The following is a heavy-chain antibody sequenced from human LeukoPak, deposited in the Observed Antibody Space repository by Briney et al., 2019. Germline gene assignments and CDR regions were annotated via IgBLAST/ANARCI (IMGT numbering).Heavy chain of an antibody. V-gene: IGHV4-4*07. D-gene: IGHD1-7*01. CDR2: IYTSGST. J-gene: IGHJ4*02. Sequence: SETLSLTCTVSGGSISSYYWSWIRQPAGKGLEWIGRIYTSGSTNYNPSLKSRVTMSVDTSKNQFSLKLSSVTAADTAVYYCARGPQRDWNYVFDYWGQGTLVTVSS. CDR1: GGSISSYY. CDR3: ARGPQRDWNYVFDY.